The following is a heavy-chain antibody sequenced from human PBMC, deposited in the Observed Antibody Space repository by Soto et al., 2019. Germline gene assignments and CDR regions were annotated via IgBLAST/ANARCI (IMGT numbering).Heavy chain of an antibody. CDR1: GFTFDDYA. V-gene: IGHV3-9*01. D-gene: IGHD2-15*01. CDR3: ARDIGLLQYYVDY. CDR2: ISWNSGSI. Sequence: EVQLVESGGGLVQPGRSLRLSCAASGFTFDDYAMHWVRQAPGKGLEWVSSISWNSGSIGYADSVKGRFTISRDNAKNSLYLQMNSLRAEDTALYYCARDIGLLQYYVDYWGQGTLVTVCS. J-gene: IGHJ4*02.